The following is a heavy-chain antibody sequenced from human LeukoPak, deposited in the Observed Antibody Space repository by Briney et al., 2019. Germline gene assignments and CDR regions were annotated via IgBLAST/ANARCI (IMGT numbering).Heavy chain of an antibody. J-gene: IGHJ6*02. V-gene: IGHV4-39*01. CDR2: IYYSGST. CDR3: ASPYCSSTSCYGYYGMDV. CDR1: GGSISSSSYY. D-gene: IGHD2-2*01. Sequence: SETLSLTCTVSGGSISSSSYYWGWIRQPPGKGLEWIGSIYYSGSTYYNPSLKSRVTISVDTSKNQFSLKLSSVTAADTAVYYCASPYCSSTSCYGYYGMDVWGQGTTVTVS.